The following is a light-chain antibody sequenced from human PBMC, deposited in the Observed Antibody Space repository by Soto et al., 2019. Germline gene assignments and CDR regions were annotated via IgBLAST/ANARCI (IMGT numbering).Light chain of an antibody. Sequence: DLQMTQSPSTLSASLGDRVTITCRASQRISDSLAWYQQKPGKAPDLPISDVSKLESGVQARLSGSGSGTESTLSIRSLQPDDFETYYCQQYNYYWTFGQGTKVDIK. CDR2: DVS. J-gene: IGKJ1*01. CDR3: QQYNYYWT. V-gene: IGKV1-5*01. CDR1: QRISDS.